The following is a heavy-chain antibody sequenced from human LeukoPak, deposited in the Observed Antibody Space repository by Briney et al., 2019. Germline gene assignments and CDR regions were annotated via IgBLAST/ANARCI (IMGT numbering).Heavy chain of an antibody. CDR1: GFSFSSYA. CDR2: MSGSGGIT. V-gene: IGHV3-23*01. J-gene: IGHJ5*02. D-gene: IGHD1-14*01. Sequence: GGSLGLSCAASGFSFSSYAMSWVRQAPGKGLEWVSSMSGSGGITYYADSVKGRFTISRDSSNNTLYLQMHSLRAEDTAIYYCAKDPITSSRTNWFDPWGQGTLVTVSS. CDR3: AKDPITSSRTNWFDP.